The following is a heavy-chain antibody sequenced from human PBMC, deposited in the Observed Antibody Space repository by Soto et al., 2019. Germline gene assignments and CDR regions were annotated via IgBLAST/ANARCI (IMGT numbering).Heavy chain of an antibody. V-gene: IGHV1-18*04. Sequence: QAQLVQSGAEVKKPGASVKVSCKASGYSFISHGITWVRQAPGQGLEWMGWVSGDNGNTNYAQKLQGRVTMTTDTSTDTAFMELRSLISDDTAVYYCARLGNWDENWDFDLGGRGTLFIGSS. CDR3: ARLGNWDENWDFDL. J-gene: IGHJ2*01. D-gene: IGHD1-1*01. CDR2: VSGDNGNT. CDR1: GYSFISHG.